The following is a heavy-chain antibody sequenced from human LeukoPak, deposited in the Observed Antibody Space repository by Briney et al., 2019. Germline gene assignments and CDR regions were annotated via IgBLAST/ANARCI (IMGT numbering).Heavy chain of an antibody. D-gene: IGHD3-10*01. Sequence: GESLKISCKGSGYSSTSYWIGWVRQMPGKGLEWMGIIHPGDSDTRYSPSFQGQVTISADKSISTAYLQWSSLKASDTAMYYCARRPPPDYGSGSVNYYFDYWGQGTLVTVSS. CDR3: ARRPPPDYGSGSVNYYFDY. J-gene: IGHJ4*02. CDR2: IHPGDSDT. V-gene: IGHV5-51*01. CDR1: GYSSTSYW.